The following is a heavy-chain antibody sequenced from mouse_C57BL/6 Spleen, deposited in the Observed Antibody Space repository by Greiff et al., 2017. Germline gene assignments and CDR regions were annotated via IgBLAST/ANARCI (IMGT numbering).Heavy chain of an antibody. Sequence: QVQLQQSGAELVKPGASVKLSCKASGYTFTSYWMHWVKQRPGQGLEWIGMIHPNSGSTNYNEKFKSKATLTVDKSSSTAYMQLSSLTSEDSAVYYCATVYYGNSYAMDYWGQGTSVTVSS. J-gene: IGHJ4*01. D-gene: IGHD2-1*01. V-gene: IGHV1-64*01. CDR1: GYTFTSYW. CDR3: ATVYYGNSYAMDY. CDR2: IHPNSGST.